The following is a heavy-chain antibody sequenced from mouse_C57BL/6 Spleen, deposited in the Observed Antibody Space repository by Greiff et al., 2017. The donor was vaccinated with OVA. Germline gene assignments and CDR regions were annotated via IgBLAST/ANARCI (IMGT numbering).Heavy chain of an antibody. J-gene: IGHJ4*01. CDR2: IYPGDGDT. CDR1: GYAFSSSW. CDR3: ARCDGYYDAMDY. D-gene: IGHD2-3*01. V-gene: IGHV1-82*01. Sequence: SGPELVKPGASVKISCKASGYAFSSSWMNWVKQRPGKGLEWIGRIYPGDGDTNYNGKFKGKATLTADKSSSTAYMQLSSLTSEDSAVYFCARCDGYYDAMDYWGQGTSVTVSS.